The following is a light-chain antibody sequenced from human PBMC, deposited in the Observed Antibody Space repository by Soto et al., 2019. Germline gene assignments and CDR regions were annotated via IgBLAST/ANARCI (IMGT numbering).Light chain of an antibody. J-gene: IGKJ1*01. CDR2: DAS. Sequence: DTQMTQSPSSLSASVGDRVTITCRASQSISNWLAWYQQKPGKAPKLLIYDASTLESGVPSRFSGGGFGTDFTLTISSLQPDDFATYYCQQYSSYSTFGQGTKVDIK. CDR3: QQYSSYST. CDR1: QSISNW. V-gene: IGKV1-5*01.